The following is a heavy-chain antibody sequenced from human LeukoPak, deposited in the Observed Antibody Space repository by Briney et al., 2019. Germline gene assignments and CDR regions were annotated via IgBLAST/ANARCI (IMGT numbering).Heavy chain of an antibody. V-gene: IGHV4-38-2*02. CDR2: IYHSGST. CDR3: ARGAETGYSSSWYQYYFDY. CDR1: GYSISSGYY. Sequence: ASETLSLTCTVSGYSISSGYYWGWIRQPPGKGLEWIGSIYHSGSTYYNPSLKSRVTISVDTSKNQFSLKLSSVTAADTAVYYCARGAETGYSSSWYQYYFDYWGQGTLVTVSS. D-gene: IGHD6-13*01. J-gene: IGHJ4*02.